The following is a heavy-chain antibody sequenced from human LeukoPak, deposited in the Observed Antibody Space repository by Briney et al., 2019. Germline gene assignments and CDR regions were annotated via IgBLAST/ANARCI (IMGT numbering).Heavy chain of an antibody. Sequence: VASVKVSCKASGYTFTSYYMHWVRQAPGQGLEWMGIINPSGGSTSYAQKFQGRVTMTRDTSTSTVYMELSSLRSEDTAVYYCARAPYYYGSGSPRAVAGPLYYFDYWGQGTLVTVSS. CDR3: ARAPYYYGSGSPRAVAGPLYYFDY. CDR2: INPSGGST. J-gene: IGHJ4*02. V-gene: IGHV1-46*01. CDR1: GYTFTSYY. D-gene: IGHD3-10*01.